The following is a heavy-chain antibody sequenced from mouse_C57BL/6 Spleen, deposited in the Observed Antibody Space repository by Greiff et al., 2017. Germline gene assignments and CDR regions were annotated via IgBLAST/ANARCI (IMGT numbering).Heavy chain of an antibody. Sequence: EVKLMESGGGLVQPGASLRLSCAASGFTFTDYYMSWVRQPPGKAPEWLALIRNKANGYTTEYTASVKGRFTISRDNSQNIPYLQMNTLSAEDSATYYGVKAGDDYGSSRVFDYWGQGTTLTVSS. D-gene: IGHD1-1*01. CDR3: VKAGDDYGSSRVFDY. J-gene: IGHJ2*01. CDR1: GFTFTDYY. CDR2: IRNKANGYTT. V-gene: IGHV7-4*01.